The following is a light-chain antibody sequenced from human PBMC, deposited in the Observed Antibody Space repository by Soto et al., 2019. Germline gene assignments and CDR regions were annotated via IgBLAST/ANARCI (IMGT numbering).Light chain of an antibody. Sequence: QAVVTQPASVSGSLGQSITISCTGTSSDVGGYNYVSWYQQHPGKAPKLMIYEVSNRPSGVSHRFSGSKSGNTASLTISGLQAEDEADYYCSSYTGSSTLVVFGGGTQLTVL. CDR2: EVS. V-gene: IGLV2-14*01. CDR3: SSYTGSSTLVV. CDR1: SSDVGGYNY. J-gene: IGLJ2*01.